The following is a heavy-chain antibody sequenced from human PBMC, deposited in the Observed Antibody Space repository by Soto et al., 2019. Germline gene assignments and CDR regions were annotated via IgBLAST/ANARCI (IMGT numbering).Heavy chain of an antibody. Sequence: EVQLLESGGGLVQPGGSLRLSCAASGFTFANYAMTWVRQLQGKGLEWVSTISGSGDNTYYADSVRGRFTISRDNSKNTLYLQMNSLRADDTAVYYCAKRPLAARHTDYWGQGTLVTVSS. CDR1: GFTFANYA. CDR3: AKRPLAARHTDY. J-gene: IGHJ4*02. D-gene: IGHD6-6*01. V-gene: IGHV3-23*01. CDR2: ISGSGDNT.